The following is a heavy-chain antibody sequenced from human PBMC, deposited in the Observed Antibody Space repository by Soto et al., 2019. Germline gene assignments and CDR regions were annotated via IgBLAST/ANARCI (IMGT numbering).Heavy chain of an antibody. V-gene: IGHV1-2*02. Sequence: ASVKVSCKASGYTFTGYYMHWVRQAPGQGLDWMGWINPNSGGTNYAQKFHGRVTMTRDPSISTAYMEMSRLRSDDTAVYYCARVRSRRGVQLWPMYYFDYWGQGTLVTVSS. CDR2: INPNSGGT. J-gene: IGHJ4*02. D-gene: IGHD5-18*01. CDR1: GYTFTGYY. CDR3: ARVRSRRGVQLWPMYYFDY.